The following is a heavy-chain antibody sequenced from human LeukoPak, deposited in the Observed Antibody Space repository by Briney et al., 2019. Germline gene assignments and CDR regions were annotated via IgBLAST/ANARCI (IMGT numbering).Heavy chain of an antibody. Sequence: GGSLRLSCAASGITFSNFAMSWVRQVPGKGLEWVSTISGSGGSTDYADSVKGRFTISRDNSKNTLYLQMNSLRAEDTAVYYCAKRDGVFWGQGTLVTVSS. CDR3: AKRDGVF. CDR1: GITFSNFA. D-gene: IGHD2-8*01. CDR2: ISGSGGST. J-gene: IGHJ4*02. V-gene: IGHV3-23*01.